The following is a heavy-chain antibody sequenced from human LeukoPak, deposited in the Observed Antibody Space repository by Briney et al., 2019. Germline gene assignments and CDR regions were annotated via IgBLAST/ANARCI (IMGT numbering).Heavy chain of an antibody. D-gene: IGHD6-6*01. CDR3: ARRSSIAPRLFDY. CDR2: IYPGDADT. CDR1: GYNFTNYW. Sequence: GEPLKISCKGSGYNFTNYWIDGVRQMPGKGLEGMGIIYPGDADTRYSPSFQGQATFSADESISTAYLQWSSLKASDTAIYYCARRSSIAPRLFDYWGQGTLVTVSS. J-gene: IGHJ4*02. V-gene: IGHV5-51*01.